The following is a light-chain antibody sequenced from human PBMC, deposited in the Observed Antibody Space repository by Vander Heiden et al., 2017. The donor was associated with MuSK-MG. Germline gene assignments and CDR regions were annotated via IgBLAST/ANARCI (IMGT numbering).Light chain of an antibody. Sequence: QSVLTQPPSVSGAPGQRVTISCTGSSSNIGAGYDVHWYQQRPGTAPKLLIYGNSNRPSGVPDRFSGSKSGTSASLAITGLQAEDEADYYCQSYDSSLSAPYVFGTGTKVTVL. CDR2: GNS. CDR1: SSNIGAGYD. CDR3: QSYDSSLSAPYV. J-gene: IGLJ1*01. V-gene: IGLV1-40*01.